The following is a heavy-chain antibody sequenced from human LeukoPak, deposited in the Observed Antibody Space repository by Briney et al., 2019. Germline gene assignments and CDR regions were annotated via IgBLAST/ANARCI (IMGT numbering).Heavy chain of an antibody. CDR3: ARDGTGTTDY. D-gene: IGHD1-7*01. CDR2: MDPNRGNT. V-gene: IGHV1-8*02. J-gene: IGHJ4*02. Sequence: ASVKVSCKASGYTFTSYDINWVRQAPGQGLEWMGWMDPNRGNTGYAQKFQGRVTMTRSTSVNTAYMELSSLTSEDTAVYYCARDGTGTTDYWGQGTLVTVSS. CDR1: GYTFTSYD.